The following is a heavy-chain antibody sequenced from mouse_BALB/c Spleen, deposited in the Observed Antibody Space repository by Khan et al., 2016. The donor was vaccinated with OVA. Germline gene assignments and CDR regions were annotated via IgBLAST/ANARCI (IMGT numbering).Heavy chain of an antibody. J-gene: IGHJ3*01. CDR3: ARLGTTGWFTY. D-gene: IGHD2-13*01. CDR1: GYSFTNYY. CDR2: IDPFNGGT. V-gene: IGHV1S135*01. Sequence: EVQLQQSGPELMKPGASVKISCKASGYSFTNYYIHWVKQSHGQSLEWIGYIDPFNGGTTYNQKFKGTATLTVDKSSSTAYMHLSSLTSEDSAVXYRARLGTTGWFTYWGQGTLVTVSA.